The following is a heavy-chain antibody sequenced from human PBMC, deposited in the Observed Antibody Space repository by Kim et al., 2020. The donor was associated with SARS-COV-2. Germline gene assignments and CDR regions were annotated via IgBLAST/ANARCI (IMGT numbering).Heavy chain of an antibody. CDR1: GFTFGEFPSGSFW. Sequence: GGSLRLSCAASGFTFGEFPSGSFWMSWVRQAPGKGLEWVANIKQDGSQKYYVDTMRGRFTISRDNAQNALYLQMTSLRAEDPAVYYCARTVAGRSHAFD. D-gene: IGHD6-19*01. CDR3: ARTVAGRSHAFD. V-gene: IGHV3-7*03. CDR2: IKQDGSQK. J-gene: IGHJ3*02.